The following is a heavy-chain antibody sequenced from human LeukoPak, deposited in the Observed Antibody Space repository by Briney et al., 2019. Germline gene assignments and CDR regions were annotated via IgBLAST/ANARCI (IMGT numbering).Heavy chain of an antibody. CDR3: ARGRHVSMIRGVRVGYYYMDV. V-gene: IGHV4-4*02. Sequence: SETLSLTCAVSGGSISSNNWWSWVRQPPGKGLEWIGEIYHSGTANYNPSLKSRVTMSVDKSKNQFSLKVNSVTGADTAVYYCARGRHVSMIRGVRVGYYYMDVWGKGTTVTVSS. CDR1: GGSISSNNW. J-gene: IGHJ6*03. CDR2: IYHSGTA. D-gene: IGHD3-10*01.